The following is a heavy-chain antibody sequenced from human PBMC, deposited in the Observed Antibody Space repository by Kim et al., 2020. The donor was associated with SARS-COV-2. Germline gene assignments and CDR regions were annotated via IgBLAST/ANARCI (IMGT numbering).Heavy chain of an antibody. J-gene: IGHJ2*01. CDR1: GFTVSSNY. D-gene: IGHD2-8*01. V-gene: IGHV3-66*01. CDR3: ARDSHCTNGVCSYWYFDL. Sequence: GGSLRLSCAASGFTVSSNYMSWVRQAPGKGLEWVSVIYSGGSTYYADSVKGRFTISRDNSKNTLYLQMNSLRAEDTAVYYCARDSHCTNGVCSYWYFDLWGRGTLVTVSS. CDR2: IYSGGST.